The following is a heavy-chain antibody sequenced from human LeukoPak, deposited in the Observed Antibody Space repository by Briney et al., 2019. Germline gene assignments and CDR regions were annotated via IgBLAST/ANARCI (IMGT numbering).Heavy chain of an antibody. D-gene: IGHD1-26*01. CDR2: IIPILGIA. CDR1: GGTFSSYA. J-gene: IGHJ4*02. CDR3: ARGAPDRRWELLRFDY. V-gene: IGHV1-69*04. Sequence: GASVKVSCKASGGTFSSYAISWVRQAPGQGLEWMGRIIPILGIANYAQKFQGRVTITADESTSTAYMELSSLRSEDTAVYYCARGAPDRRWELLRFDYWGQGTLVTVSS.